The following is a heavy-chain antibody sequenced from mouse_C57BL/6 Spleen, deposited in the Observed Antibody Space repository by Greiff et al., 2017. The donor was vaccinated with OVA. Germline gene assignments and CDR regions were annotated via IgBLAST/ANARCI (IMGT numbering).Heavy chain of an antibody. CDR2: IWSGGST. CDR1: GFSLTSYG. CDR3: ARTGSSEDAMDY. J-gene: IGHJ4*01. Sequence: VMLVESGPGLVQPSQSLSITCTVSGFSLTSYGVHWVRQSPGKGLEWLGVIWSGGSTDHNAAFISRLSISKDNSKSQVFFKMNSLQADDTAIYYCARTGSSEDAMDYWGQGTSVTVSS. V-gene: IGHV2-2*01. D-gene: IGHD1-1*01.